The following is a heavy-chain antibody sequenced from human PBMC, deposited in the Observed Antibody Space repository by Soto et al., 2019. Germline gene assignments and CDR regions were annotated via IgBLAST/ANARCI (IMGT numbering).Heavy chain of an antibody. CDR1: GFNVNNKY. CDR2: IYSDGST. D-gene: IGHD2-15*01. CDR3: TRRGLRGHYMDV. V-gene: IGHV3-66*04. Sequence: VESGGALVVPGGSLRLSCAASGFNVNNKYMNWVRQAPGTGLEWISSIYSDGSTYYADSVKGRFTMSRDNSENTLYLRMNSLRAEDTAVYFCTRRGLRGHYMDVWGGGTTVTVSS. J-gene: IGHJ6*03.